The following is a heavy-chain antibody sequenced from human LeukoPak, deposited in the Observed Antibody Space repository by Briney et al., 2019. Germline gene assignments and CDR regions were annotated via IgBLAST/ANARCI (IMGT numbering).Heavy chain of an antibody. J-gene: IGHJ5*02. V-gene: IGHV1-69*13. D-gene: IGHD3-22*01. Sequence: ASVKVSFKASVGTFIIYAISWVRQAPGQGREWMGGIIPIFGTANYAQKFQGRVTITADESTSTAYMELSSLRSEDTAVYYCARDAGDDSSAPGWFDPWGQGTLVTVSS. CDR3: ARDAGDDSSAPGWFDP. CDR1: VGTFIIYA. CDR2: IIPIFGTA.